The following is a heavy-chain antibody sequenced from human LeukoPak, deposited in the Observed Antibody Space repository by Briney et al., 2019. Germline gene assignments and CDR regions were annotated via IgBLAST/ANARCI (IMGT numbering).Heavy chain of an antibody. J-gene: IGHJ4*02. CDR2: ISSNTGDT. CDR3: ARDVSRGYMDY. Sequence: ASVKVSCMASGYIFTDYGITWVRQAPAQGLEWMGWISSNTGDTVYAQNVQGRVTMTTDTSTSTAYMDLTSLKSDDTALYYCARDVSRGYMDYWGQGTLVTVSS. V-gene: IGHV1-18*01. CDR1: GYIFTDYG.